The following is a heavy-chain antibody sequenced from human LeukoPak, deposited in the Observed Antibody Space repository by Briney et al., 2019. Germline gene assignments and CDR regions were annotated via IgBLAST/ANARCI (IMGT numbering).Heavy chain of an antibody. CDR3: AKVWYGDYGYFQD. CDR2: IKRDGSEK. CDR1: GFTFSNYW. V-gene: IGHV3-7*03. Sequence: PGGSLRLSCAASGFTFSNYWMGLVRQAPGKGLEWVANIKRDGSEKYYVDSVKGRFTISRDNAKNSLYLQMNSLIADDTAIYYCAKVWYGDYGYFQDWGQGTLVTVSS. J-gene: IGHJ1*01. D-gene: IGHD4-17*01.